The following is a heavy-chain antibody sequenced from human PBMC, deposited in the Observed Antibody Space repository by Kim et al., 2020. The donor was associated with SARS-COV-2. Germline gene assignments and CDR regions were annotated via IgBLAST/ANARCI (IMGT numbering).Heavy chain of an antibody. CDR2: ISSSSSYI. CDR3: ARDARAIWFGELSNYYYGMDV. J-gene: IGHJ6*02. D-gene: IGHD3-10*01. V-gene: IGHV3-21*04. Sequence: GGSLRLSCAASGFTFSSYSMNWVRQAPGKGLEWVSSISSSSSYIYYADSVKGRFTISRDNAKNSLYLQMNSLRAEDTAVYYCARDARAIWFGELSNYYYGMDVWGQGTTVTVSS. CDR1: GFTFSSYS.